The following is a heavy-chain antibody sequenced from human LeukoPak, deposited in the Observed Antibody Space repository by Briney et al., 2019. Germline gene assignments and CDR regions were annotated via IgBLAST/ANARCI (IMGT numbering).Heavy chain of an antibody. CDR3: ARDAGGSYRNNAFDY. Sequence: GGSLRLSCAASGFTFSNYGMTWVRQAPGKGLEWVSSISSSSSYIYYADSVKGRFTISRDNAKNSLYLQMNSLRAEDTAVYYCARDAGGSYRNNAFDYWGQGTLVTVSS. D-gene: IGHD1-26*01. V-gene: IGHV3-21*01. J-gene: IGHJ4*02. CDR1: GFTFSNYG. CDR2: ISSSSSYI.